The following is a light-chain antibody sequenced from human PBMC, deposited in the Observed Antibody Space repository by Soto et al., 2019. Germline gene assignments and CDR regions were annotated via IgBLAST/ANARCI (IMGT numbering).Light chain of an antibody. CDR2: EDT. J-gene: IGLJ2*01. Sequence: QSVLTQPASVSGSPGQSITISCTGTSSDVGSYDLVSWYQQHPGKAPKLMIYEDTKRPLGVSNRFSASKSGYTASLTISGLQAEDEADDYCSSYAGSITYVLFGGGTKVTVL. V-gene: IGLV2-23*01. CDR1: SSDVGSYDL. CDR3: SSYAGSITYVL.